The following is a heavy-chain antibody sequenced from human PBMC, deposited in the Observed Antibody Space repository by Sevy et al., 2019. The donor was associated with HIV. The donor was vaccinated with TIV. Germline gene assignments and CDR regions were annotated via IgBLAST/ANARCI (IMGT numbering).Heavy chain of an antibody. CDR1: GFTFSNYV. Sequence: GGSLRLSCAASGFTFSNYVMNWVRQPPGKGLEWVSVISDGGGTTYYADSVKGRFTISRDDSKSTLYLQMNSLRVDDTAVYFCAKRVAGALAALDIWGQGTMVTVSS. D-gene: IGHD3-10*01. CDR2: ISDGGGTT. CDR3: AKRVAGALAALDI. J-gene: IGHJ3*02. V-gene: IGHV3-23*01.